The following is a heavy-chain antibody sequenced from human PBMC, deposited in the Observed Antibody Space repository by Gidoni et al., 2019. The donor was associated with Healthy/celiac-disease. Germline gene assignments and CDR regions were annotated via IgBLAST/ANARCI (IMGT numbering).Heavy chain of an antibody. J-gene: IGHJ4*02. V-gene: IGHV3-23*01. Sequence: EVQLLESGGGLVQPGGSLRLACAASGFTFSSYAMSWVRQAPGKGLEWVPAISGSGGSTYYADSVKGRFTISRDNSKNTLYLQMNSLRAEDTAVYYCAKENIVVVPAAPLSSSEGYFDYWGQGTLVTVSS. CDR3: AKENIVVVPAAPLSSSEGYFDY. D-gene: IGHD2-2*01. CDR1: GFTFSSYA. CDR2: ISGSGGST.